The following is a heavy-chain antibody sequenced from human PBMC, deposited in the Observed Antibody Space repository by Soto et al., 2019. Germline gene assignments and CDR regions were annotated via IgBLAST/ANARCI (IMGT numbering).Heavy chain of an antibody. CDR3: ASHDPGARFDP. V-gene: IGHV1-2*02. D-gene: IGHD1-1*01. J-gene: IGHJ5*02. CDR2: INPNNGAT. Sequence: QVQLVQSGAEVKKPGASVKVSCKAPRYIFTAYFMHWVRQAPGQGLEWMGWINPNNGATHYGLSFQGRVTMTMDTSISTAYMELSSLRSDDTAVYYCASHDPGARFDPLGQGTLVIVSS. CDR1: RYIFTAYF.